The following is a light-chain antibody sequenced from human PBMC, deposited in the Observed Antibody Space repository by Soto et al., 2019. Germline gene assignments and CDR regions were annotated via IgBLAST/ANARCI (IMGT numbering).Light chain of an antibody. CDR2: SNN. V-gene: IGLV1-47*02. Sequence: QPVLTQPPSASGTPGQRVTISCSGSSSNIGSNYVYWYQQLPGTAPKLLIYSNNQRPSGVPDRFSGSKSGTSASLAISGLRSEDEADYYCAAWDDSRYVFGTGTKVTVL. J-gene: IGLJ1*01. CDR1: SSNIGSNY. CDR3: AAWDDSRYV.